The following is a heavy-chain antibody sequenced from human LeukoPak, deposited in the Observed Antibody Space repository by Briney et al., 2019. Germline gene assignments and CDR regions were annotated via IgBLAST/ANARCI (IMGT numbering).Heavy chain of an antibody. D-gene: IGHD3-16*01. Sequence: KPSETLSLTCAVSGYSISSGYYWGWIRQPPGKGLEWIGYIYYSGSTNYNPSLKSLVTISVDTSKNQFSLKLSSVTAADTAVYYCARVGGKGWFDPWGQGTLVTVSS. V-gene: IGHV4-38-2*01. CDR1: GYSISSGYY. CDR3: ARVGGKGWFDP. CDR2: IYYSGST. J-gene: IGHJ5*02.